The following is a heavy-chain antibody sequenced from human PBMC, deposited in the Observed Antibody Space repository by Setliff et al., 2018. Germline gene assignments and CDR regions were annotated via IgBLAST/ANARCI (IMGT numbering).Heavy chain of an antibody. J-gene: IGHJ4*02. CDR1: GYTFNNYD. CDR3: VRSSAPQVVLAADFDF. D-gene: IGHD6-19*01. V-gene: IGHV1-8*02. CDR2: IDPSSGKT. Sequence: ASVKVSCKASGYTFNNYDINWVRQAPGQGLEWMGWIDPSSGKTGYALNFQGRVTMTKNTSIATAYMDLSGLMSEDTAVYYCVRSSAPQVVLAADFDFWDQGTLVTVSS.